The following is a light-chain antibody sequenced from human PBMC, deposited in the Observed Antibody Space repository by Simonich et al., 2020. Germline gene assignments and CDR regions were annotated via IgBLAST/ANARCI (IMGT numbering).Light chain of an antibody. CDR3: QQYYSTPPT. CDR1: KSVLYSSNNKNY. J-gene: IGKJ4*01. CDR2: WAS. V-gene: IGKV4-1*01. Sequence: DIVMTQSPDSLAVSVGERATINCKSSKSVLYSSNNKNYLAWYQQKPGQPPKLLIYWASTRESGVPDRFSGSGSGTDFTLTISSLQAEDVAVYYCQQYYSTPPTFGGGTKVEIK.